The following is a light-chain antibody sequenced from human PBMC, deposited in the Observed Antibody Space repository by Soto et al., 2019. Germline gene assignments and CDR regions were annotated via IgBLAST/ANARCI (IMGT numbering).Light chain of an antibody. V-gene: IGKV3-15*01. CDR3: QQYDKWPRT. CDR2: VAS. CDR1: QSVSTT. Sequence: VMTQSPATLSVSPGERAALSCRASQSVSTTLAWYQQKPGQPPRLLIYVASTRPTAVPARFTAGGSGTEFTLTISSLQSDDLAVYYCQQYDKWPRTFGQGTQVEIK. J-gene: IGKJ1*01.